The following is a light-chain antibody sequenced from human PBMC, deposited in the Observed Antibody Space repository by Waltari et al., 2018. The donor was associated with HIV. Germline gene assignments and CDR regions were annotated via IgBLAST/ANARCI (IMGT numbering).Light chain of an antibody. J-gene: IGLJ3*02. CDR3: QSYDSSRSGWV. CDR2: GSS. Sequence: QSVLTQPPSVSGAPGQRVTISCTGSSSNIGAGYDVHWYPQLPGTAPKLLIYGSSNRPSGGPDRVSGSESGTSASLAITGLQAEDEADYYCQSYDSSRSGWVFGGGTKLTVL. CDR1: SSNIGAGYD. V-gene: IGLV1-40*01.